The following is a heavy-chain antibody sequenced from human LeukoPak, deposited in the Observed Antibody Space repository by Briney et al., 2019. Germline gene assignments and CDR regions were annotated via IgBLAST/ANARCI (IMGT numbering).Heavy chain of an antibody. V-gene: IGHV3-43D*04. CDR3: GRERRGLYIEV. Sequence: PGGSLRLSCAASGYTFGSYAMQWVRQAPGKGLEWVSLIGWDGSYIYYADSVKGRFTISRDNSKNSLSLEMNNLRPEDTALYYCGRERRGLYIEVWGKGTTVTVSS. CDR2: IGWDGSYI. CDR1: GYTFGSYA. J-gene: IGHJ6*03. D-gene: IGHD3-10*01.